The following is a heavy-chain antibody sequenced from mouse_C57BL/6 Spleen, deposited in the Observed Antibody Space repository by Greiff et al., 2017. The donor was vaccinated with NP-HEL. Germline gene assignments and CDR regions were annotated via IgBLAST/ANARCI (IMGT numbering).Heavy chain of an antibody. J-gene: IGHJ4*01. CDR3: ARRYYGYDDYAMDY. Sequence: QVQLQQPGAELVKPGASVKLSCKASGYTFTSYWMQWVKQRPGQGLEWIGEIDPSDSYTNYNQKFKGKATLTVDTSSSTAYMQLSSLTSEDSAVYYCARRYYGYDDYAMDYWGQGTSVTVSS. CDR1: GYTFTSYW. V-gene: IGHV1-50*01. D-gene: IGHD2-2*01. CDR2: IDPSDSYT.